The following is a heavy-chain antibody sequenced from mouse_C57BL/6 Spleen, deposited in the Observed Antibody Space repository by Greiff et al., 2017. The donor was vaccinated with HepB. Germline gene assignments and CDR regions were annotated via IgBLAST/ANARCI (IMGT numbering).Heavy chain of an antibody. CDR1: GFTFSDYG. D-gene: IGHD2-4*01. Sequence: EVKLVESGGGLVKPGGSLKLSCAASGFTFSDYGMHWVRQAPEKGLEWVAYISSGSSTIYYADTVKGRFTISRDNAKNTLFLQMTSLRSEDTAMYYCAIYDYDGFAYWGQGTLVTVSA. J-gene: IGHJ3*01. V-gene: IGHV5-17*01. CDR2: ISSGSSTI. CDR3: AIYDYDGFAY.